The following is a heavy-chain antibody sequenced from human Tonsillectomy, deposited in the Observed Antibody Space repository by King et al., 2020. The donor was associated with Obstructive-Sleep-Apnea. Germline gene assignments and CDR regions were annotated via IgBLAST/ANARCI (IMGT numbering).Heavy chain of an antibody. CDR3: ARDGRFLEWPNFDY. V-gene: IGHV4-39*07. J-gene: IGHJ4*02. CDR1: GGSISSSSYY. Sequence: QLQESGPGLVKPSETLSLTCTVSGGSISSSSYYWGWIRQPPGKGLEWIGSIYYSGSTYYNPSLKSRVTISVDTSKNQFSLKLSPVTAADTAVYYCARDGRFLEWPNFDYWGQGTLVTVSS. CDR2: IYYSGST. D-gene: IGHD3-3*01.